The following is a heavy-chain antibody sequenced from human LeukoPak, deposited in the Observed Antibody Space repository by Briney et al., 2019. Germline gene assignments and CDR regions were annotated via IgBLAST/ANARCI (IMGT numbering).Heavy chain of an antibody. CDR2: INPSGGST. CDR3: ARAFPMVRGVISRYYYYYMDV. V-gene: IGHV1-46*01. Sequence: ASVKVSCKASGYTFTSYYMHWVRQAPGQGLEWRGIINPSGGSTSYAQKFQGRVTMTRDMSTSTVYMELSSLRSEDTAVYYCARAFPMVRGVISRYYYYYMDVWGKGTTVTVSS. CDR1: GYTFTSYY. D-gene: IGHD3-10*01. J-gene: IGHJ6*03.